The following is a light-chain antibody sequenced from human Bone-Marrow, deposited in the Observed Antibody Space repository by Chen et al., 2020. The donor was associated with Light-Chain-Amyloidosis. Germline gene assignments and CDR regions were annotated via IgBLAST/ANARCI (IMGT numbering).Light chain of an antibody. J-gene: IGKJ4*01. CDR3: QQSHSTPLT. CDR1: QRISSN. Sequence: DIQMTQSPSFLSASVGDRVTITCRASQRISSNLNWYQQKAGKAPKRLIYTDSSLESGVPSRFSGSGSGTDFTLTISSLPPEDFGTYYCQQSHSTPLTFGGGTKVEIK. CDR2: TDS. V-gene: IGKV1-39*01.